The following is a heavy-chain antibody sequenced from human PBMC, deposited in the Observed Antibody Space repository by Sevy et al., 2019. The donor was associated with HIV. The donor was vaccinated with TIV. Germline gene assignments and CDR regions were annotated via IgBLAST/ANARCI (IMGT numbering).Heavy chain of an antibody. CDR1: GFTFSSYW. Sequence: GGSLRLSCAASGFTFSSYWMHWVRQAPGKGLVWVSRINSDGSSTSYADSVKGRFTISRDNAKNTLYLQMNSLRAEDMAVYYCARDYDFLIPLMDVWGQGTTVTVSS. CDR3: ARDYDFLIPLMDV. CDR2: INSDGSST. D-gene: IGHD3-3*01. J-gene: IGHJ6*02. V-gene: IGHV3-74*01.